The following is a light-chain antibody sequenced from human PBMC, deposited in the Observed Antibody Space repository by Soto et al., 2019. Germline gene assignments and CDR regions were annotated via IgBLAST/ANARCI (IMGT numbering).Light chain of an antibody. CDR1: QSVTSSY. V-gene: IGKV3-20*01. J-gene: IGKJ1*01. CDR3: QQYGSSPRT. CDR2: DAS. Sequence: EIVLTQAAGTLSLSPGERATLSCRASQSVTSSYLAWYHQKPGQAPRLLIYDASNRATGIPDRFSGSGSGTDFTLTISRLEPEDFAVYYCQQYGSSPRTFGQGTKV.